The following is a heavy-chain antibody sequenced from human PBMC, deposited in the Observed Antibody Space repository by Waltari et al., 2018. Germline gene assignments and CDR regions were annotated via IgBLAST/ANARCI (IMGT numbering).Heavy chain of an antibody. CDR2: IYYSGST. D-gene: IGHD2-15*01. Sequence: QLQLQESGPGLVKPSETLSLTCTVSGGSISSSSYYSGWIRKPPGKGLEWIGSIYYSGSTYYNPSLKSRVTISVDTSKNQFSLKLSSVTAADTAVYYCARSLKTYGGKYWYFDLWGRGTLVTVSS. V-gene: IGHV4-39*07. CDR3: ARSLKTYGGKYWYFDL. CDR1: GGSISSSSYY. J-gene: IGHJ2*01.